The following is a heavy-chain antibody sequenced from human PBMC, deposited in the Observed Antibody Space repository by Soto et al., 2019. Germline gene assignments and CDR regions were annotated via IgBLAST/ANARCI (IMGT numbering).Heavy chain of an antibody. CDR1: GGTFSSYA. J-gene: IGHJ6*02. D-gene: IGHD2-2*01. V-gene: IGHV1-69*13. CDR2: IIPIFGTA. CDR3: ARDKPDIVVVPAAIGGYGMDV. Sequence: SVKVSCKASGGTFSSYAISWVRQAPGQGLEWMGGIIPIFGTANYAQKFQGRVTITADESTSTAYMELSSLRSEDTAVYYCARDKPDIVVVPAAIGGYGMDVWGQGTTVTVPS.